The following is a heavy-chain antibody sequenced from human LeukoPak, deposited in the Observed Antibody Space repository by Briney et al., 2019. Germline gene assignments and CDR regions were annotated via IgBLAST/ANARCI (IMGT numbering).Heavy chain of an antibody. Sequence: ASVKVSCTVSGYTLTDLSIHWVRQAPGKGLEWMGGFDPEDGEIIYAQKFQGRVTMTEDTSTDTAYMELSSLRSEDTAVYYCTTVDCSGGSCSVGYFDYWGQGTLVTVSS. D-gene: IGHD2-15*01. CDR1: GYTLTDLS. CDR3: TTVDCSGGSCSVGYFDY. V-gene: IGHV1-24*01. CDR2: FDPEDGEI. J-gene: IGHJ4*02.